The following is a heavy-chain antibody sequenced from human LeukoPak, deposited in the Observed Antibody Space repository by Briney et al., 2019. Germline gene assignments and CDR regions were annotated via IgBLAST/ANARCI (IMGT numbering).Heavy chain of an antibody. CDR2: IYYSGST. J-gene: IGHJ4*02. Sequence: SETLSLTCTVSGGSISSSSYYWGWIRQPPGKGLEWIGSIYYSGSTYYNPSLKSRVTISVDTSKNQFSLKLSSVTAADTAVYYCARKPYYYGAPGFDYWGQGTLVTVSS. D-gene: IGHD3-10*01. V-gene: IGHV4-39*07. CDR1: GGSISSSSYY. CDR3: ARKPYYYGAPGFDY.